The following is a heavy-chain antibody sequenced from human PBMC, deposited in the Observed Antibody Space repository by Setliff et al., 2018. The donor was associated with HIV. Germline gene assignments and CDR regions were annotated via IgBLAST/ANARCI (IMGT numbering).Heavy chain of an antibody. J-gene: IGHJ4*02. CDR1: GGTFSSYA. D-gene: IGHD6-25*01. Sequence: ASVKVSCKASGGTFSSYAISWVRQAHGQGLEWMGGISGYNGNTNFAQKLQGRVTRTTDTATSTAYMELRSLRSDDTAVYYCAIDRLNVYSSGWGVGYWGQGTLVTDSS. V-gene: IGHV1-18*01. CDR3: AIDRLNVYSSGWGVGY. CDR2: ISGYNGNT.